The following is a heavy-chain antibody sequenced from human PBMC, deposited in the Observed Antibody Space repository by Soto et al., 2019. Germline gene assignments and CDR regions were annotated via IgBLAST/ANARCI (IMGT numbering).Heavy chain of an antibody. J-gene: IGHJ3*01. D-gene: IGHD1-1*01. Sequence: DVQLVESGGGLIQPGESLRLSCAAFGFTISGKKYVAWVRQAPGKGLEWVSALYDLDGSFYAASVKGRFHTSSDSSKATVYLQMNDLRPDDTAVYYCSTWHEREHAYDVWGQGTTVTVSS. CDR3: STWHEREHAYDV. CDR1: GFTISGKKY. V-gene: IGHV3-53*01. CDR2: LYDLDGS.